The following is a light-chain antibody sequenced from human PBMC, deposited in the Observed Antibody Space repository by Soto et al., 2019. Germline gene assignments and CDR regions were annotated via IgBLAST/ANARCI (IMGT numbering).Light chain of an antibody. Sequence: QSVLTQPASVSGSPGQSITVSCTGTSSDVGSYNRVSWYQQSPGTAPKLIIYDVNNRPLGVPDRFFGSKSGNTASLTISGLQAEDEDGYYCCSYTTRTTYVFGTGTKVTVL. CDR2: DVN. V-gene: IGLV2-18*02. CDR1: SSDVGSYNR. J-gene: IGLJ1*01. CDR3: CSYTTRTTYV.